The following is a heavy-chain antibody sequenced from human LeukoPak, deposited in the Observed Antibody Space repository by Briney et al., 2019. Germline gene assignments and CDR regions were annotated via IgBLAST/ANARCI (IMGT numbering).Heavy chain of an antibody. CDR3: TTEAYYYDSGAIKYFDY. J-gene: IGHJ4*02. CDR2: IQRKTEGSAT. D-gene: IGHD3-22*01. Sequence: PGLCLRLSCAASGFTFSNAWMSWVSQAPRKGLEWVGRIQRKTEGSATHYAAPVTGRLTISRDDSKNTLYLQMNSLKTEHTAVYYCTTEAYYYDSGAIKYFDYWGQGTLVTVSS. CDR1: GFTFSNAW. V-gene: IGHV3-15*01.